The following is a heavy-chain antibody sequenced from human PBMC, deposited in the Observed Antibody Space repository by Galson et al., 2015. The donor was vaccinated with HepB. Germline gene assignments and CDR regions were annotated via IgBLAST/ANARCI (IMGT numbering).Heavy chain of an antibody. CDR2: IFPADSDT. J-gene: IGHJ4*02. CDR1: GYSFTNSW. D-gene: IGHD1-26*01. CDR3: ARDQMVEPRGSYGFFDY. V-gene: IGHV5-51*01. Sequence: QSGAEVKKPGESLKISCKGFGYSFTNSWIGWVRQMPGKGLEWMGIIFPADSDTRFSPSFQGQVSISSDKSISTAYLRWSSLKASDTAMYYCARDQMVEPRGSYGFFDYWGQGTLVTVSS.